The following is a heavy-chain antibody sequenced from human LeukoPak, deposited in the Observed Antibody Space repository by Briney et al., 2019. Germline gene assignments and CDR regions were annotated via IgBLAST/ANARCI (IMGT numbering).Heavy chain of an antibody. CDR2: ISGGTT. V-gene: IGHV3-49*03. Sequence: GGSLRLSCTASGFTFGDYLMSWFRQAPGRGLEWIGFISGGTTEYAASVKGRFTISRDDSTSIAYLQMNSLTTEDTAVYYCSRGSSWLSVYWGQGTLVTVSS. CDR1: GFTFGDYL. D-gene: IGHD2-15*01. CDR3: SRGSSWLSVY. J-gene: IGHJ4*02.